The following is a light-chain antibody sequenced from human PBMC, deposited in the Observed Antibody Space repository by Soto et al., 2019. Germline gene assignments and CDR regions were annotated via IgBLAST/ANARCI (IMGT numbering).Light chain of an antibody. CDR1: QSISSY. J-gene: IGKJ4*01. V-gene: IGKV1-39*01. CDR2: AAS. Sequence: DIQLTQSPSSLSASVGDRVTITCRASQSISSYLNWYQQTPGKAPKLLIYAASSLQSGVPSRFSGSGSGTDFTLTISSLQPEDFATYYCQQLNSYPLTFGGGTKVDI. CDR3: QQLNSYPLT.